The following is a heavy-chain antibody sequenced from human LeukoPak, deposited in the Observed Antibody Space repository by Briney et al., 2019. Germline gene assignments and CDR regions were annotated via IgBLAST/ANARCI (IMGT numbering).Heavy chain of an antibody. J-gene: IGHJ4*01. D-gene: IGHD2-2*01. CDR3: ARDAMPPSGGHLLVY. Sequence: GGSLRLSCAASGFTFSSYSMNWVRQAPGKGLEWVSYISSSSSTIYYADSVKGRFTISRDNAKNSLYLQMNSLRAEDTAVYYCARDAMPPSGGHLLVYWGHGTLVTGSS. CDR2: ISSSSSTI. CDR1: GFTFSSYS. V-gene: IGHV3-48*01.